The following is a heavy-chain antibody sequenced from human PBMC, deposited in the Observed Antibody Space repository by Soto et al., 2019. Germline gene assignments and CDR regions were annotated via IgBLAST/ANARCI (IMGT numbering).Heavy chain of an antibody. CDR2: IIPIFGTA. V-gene: IGHV1-69*06. CDR3: ALLAEYEMTTVTFDY. Sequence: GASVKVSCKASRGTFSSYAISWVRQAPGQGLEWMGGIIPIFGTANYAQKFQVRVTITADKSTSTAYMELSSLRSEDTAVYYCALLAEYEMTTVTFDYWGQGTLVTVSS. J-gene: IGHJ4*02. D-gene: IGHD4-4*01. CDR1: RGTFSSYA.